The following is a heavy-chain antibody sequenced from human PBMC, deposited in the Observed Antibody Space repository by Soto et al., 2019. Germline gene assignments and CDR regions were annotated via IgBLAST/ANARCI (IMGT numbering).Heavy chain of an antibody. J-gene: IGHJ4*02. CDR3: ARGGYSGYGHHFDY. V-gene: IGHV1-69*02. D-gene: IGHD5-12*01. CDR2: IIPILGIA. CDR1: GGTFSSYT. Sequence: QVQLVQSGAEVKKPGSSVKVSCKASGGTFSSYTISWVRQAPGQGLEWMGRIIPILGIANYAQKFQGRVTITADKPSSTAYMELSSLSSEDTAVYYCARGGYSGYGHHFDYWGQGTPVIVSS.